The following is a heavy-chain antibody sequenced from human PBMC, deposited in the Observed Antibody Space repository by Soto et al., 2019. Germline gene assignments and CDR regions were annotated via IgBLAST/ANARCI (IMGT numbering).Heavy chain of an antibody. CDR3: ARRHLAVAVSPWFDP. CDR1: GLAITDSEMG. Sequence: QVTLKESGPVLVKPTETVTLRCTVFGLAITDSEMGGSWIRQPPGQPLEWLAHIDSSGEKSYRTFLKSRLAISKDTSKSQIVLTMTNVDSADTATYYCARRHLAVAVSPWFDPWGQGIPVTVSS. V-gene: IGHV2-26*01. D-gene: IGHD6-19*01. J-gene: IGHJ5*02. CDR2: IDSSGEK.